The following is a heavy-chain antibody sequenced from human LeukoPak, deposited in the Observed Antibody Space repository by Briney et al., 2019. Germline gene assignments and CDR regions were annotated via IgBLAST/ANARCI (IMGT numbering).Heavy chain of an antibody. J-gene: IGHJ4*02. D-gene: IGHD6-6*01. CDR3: ARTAARRFDY. V-gene: IGHV1-46*01. CDR1: GYTFPSYF. CDR2: INPTGGST. Sequence: ASVKVSCKASGYTFPSYFMHWVRQAPGQGLEWMGIINPTGGSTTYAQKFQGRVAMTRDTSTSTVYMELSSLRSDDTAVYYCARTAARRFDYWGQGTLVTVSS.